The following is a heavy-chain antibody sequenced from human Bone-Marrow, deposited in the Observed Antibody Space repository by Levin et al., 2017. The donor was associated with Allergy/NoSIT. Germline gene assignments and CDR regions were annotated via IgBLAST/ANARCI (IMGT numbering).Heavy chain of an antibody. V-gene: IGHV4-31*03. Sequence: SETLSLTCTVSGGSISSGVYFWSWIRQLPGKGLEWIGYVSYSGITFYNQSLKSRIAISADTSKNLFSLNLSSVTAADTAVYYCARDGMITFGGVIVTKFDYWGQGTLVTVSS. CDR1: GGSISSGVYF. D-gene: IGHD3-16*02. J-gene: IGHJ4*02. CDR3: ARDGMITFGGVIVTKFDY. CDR2: VSYSGIT.